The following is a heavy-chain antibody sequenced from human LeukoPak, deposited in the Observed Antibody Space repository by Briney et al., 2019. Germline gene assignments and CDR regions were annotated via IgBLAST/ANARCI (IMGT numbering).Heavy chain of an antibody. CDR2: ISYDGTYK. J-gene: IGHJ4*02. CDR3: ARGGGHCVNGLCYMDY. D-gene: IGHD2-8*01. V-gene: IGHV3-30*04. CDR1: GFTFSNYA. Sequence: GGSLRLSCAASGFTFSNYAIHWVRQAPGRGLEWVTVISYDGTYKYYADSVKGRFTISRDNSKNTLYLQMNSLRADDTAVYYCARGGGHCVNGLCYMDYWGQGTLVTVSS.